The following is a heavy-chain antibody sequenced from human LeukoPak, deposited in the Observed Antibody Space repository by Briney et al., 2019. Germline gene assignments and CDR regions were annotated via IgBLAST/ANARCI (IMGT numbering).Heavy chain of an antibody. V-gene: IGHV4-4*02. CDR1: GGSISSSNW. Sequence: PSETLSLTCAVSGGSISSSNWWSWVRQPPGKGLEWIGEIYHSGSTNYNPSLKSRVTISVDKSKNQFSLKLSSVTAADTAVYYCARVPDYGDPFWYFDLWGRGTLVTVSS. CDR2: IYHSGST. D-gene: IGHD4-17*01. CDR3: ARVPDYGDPFWYFDL. J-gene: IGHJ2*01.